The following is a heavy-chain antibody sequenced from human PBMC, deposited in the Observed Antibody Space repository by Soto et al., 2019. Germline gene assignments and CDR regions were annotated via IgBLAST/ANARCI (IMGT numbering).Heavy chain of an antibody. D-gene: IGHD2-8*01. V-gene: IGHV5-51*01. CDR3: ARLSGCNNGDYAGAFDI. J-gene: IGHJ3*02. CDR1: GYSFPSYW. CDR2: VYPGDSDT. Sequence: GESLKISCKGSGYSFPSYWIGWVRQMPGKGREWMGIVYPGDSDTRYSPSFQGQVTISADKSISTAYLQWSSLKASDTAMYYCARLSGCNNGDYAGAFDIWGQGTMVTVSS.